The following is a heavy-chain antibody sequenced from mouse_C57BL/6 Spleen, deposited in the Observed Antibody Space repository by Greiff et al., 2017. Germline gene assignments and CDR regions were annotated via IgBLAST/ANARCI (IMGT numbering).Heavy chain of an antibody. Sequence: QVQLQQSGAELVRPGASVTLSCKASGYTFTDYEMHWVKQTPVHGLEWIGAIDPETGGTAYNQKFKGKAILTADKSSSTAYMELRSLTSEDSAVYYCTRSLFPMDYGVKEPQSPSPQ. CDR2: IDPETGGT. J-gene: IGHJ4*01. CDR1: GYTFTDYE. V-gene: IGHV1-15*01. CDR3: TRSLFPMDY.